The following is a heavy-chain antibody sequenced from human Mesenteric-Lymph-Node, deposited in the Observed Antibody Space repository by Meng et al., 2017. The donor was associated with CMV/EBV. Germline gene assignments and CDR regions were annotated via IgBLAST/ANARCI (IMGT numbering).Heavy chain of an antibody. CDR1: GFTFSSFP. CDR2: ISNDGSKE. J-gene: IGHJ1*01. V-gene: IGHV3-30*04. D-gene: IGHD4-17*01. Sequence: GGSLRLSCAASGFTFSSFPMHWVRQPAGKGLEWVAVISNDGSKEYYAQSVKGRFTSSRDNSNNMLYLQMDTLIAEDTAIYFCARGDYGLYGYLQHWGQGTLVTVSS. CDR3: ARGDYGLYGYLQH.